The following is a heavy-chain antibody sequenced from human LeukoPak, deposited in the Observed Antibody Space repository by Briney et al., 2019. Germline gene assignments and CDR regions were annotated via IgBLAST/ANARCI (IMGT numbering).Heavy chain of an antibody. CDR2: ITNNGGTT. V-gene: IGHV3-64*01. CDR1: RFTFSSYA. Sequence: GGSLRLSCGASRFTFSSYAMHWVRQAPGKGLEYVSAITNNGGTTYYANSVKGRFTISRDNAKNSLYLQMNSLRAEDTAVYYCARSTSGDSSGYYYLYYFDYWGQGTLVTVSS. J-gene: IGHJ4*02. CDR3: ARSTSGDSSGYYYLYYFDY. D-gene: IGHD3-22*01.